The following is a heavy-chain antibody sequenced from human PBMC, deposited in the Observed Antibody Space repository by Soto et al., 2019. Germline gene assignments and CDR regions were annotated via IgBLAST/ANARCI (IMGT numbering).Heavy chain of an antibody. J-gene: IGHJ4*02. CDR1: GFSFSTYG. V-gene: IGHV3-30*03. D-gene: IGHD5-18*01. CDR3: ARSRSSLVQLWLGRFDY. CDR2: ISNDGSNK. Sequence: AGGSLRLSCAASGFSFSTYGMHWVRQAPGKGLEWVAFISNDGSNKYYADSVKGRFTISRDNSKNTLYLQMNSLRAEDTAVYYCARSRSSLVQLWLGRFDYWGQGTLVTVSS.